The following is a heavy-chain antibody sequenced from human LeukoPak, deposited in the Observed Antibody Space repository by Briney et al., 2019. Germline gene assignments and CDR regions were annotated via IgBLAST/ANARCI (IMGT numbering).Heavy chain of an antibody. CDR1: GFTFSNAW. Sequence: GGSLRLSCAASGFTFSNAWMSWVRQAPGKGLEWVGRIKSKTDGGTTDYAAPVKGTFTISRDDSKNTLYLKMNSLKTEDTGVYYCTTADDSSGYYYAEDLFAYWGQGPLVTVS. D-gene: IGHD3-22*01. V-gene: IGHV3-15*01. CDR3: TTADDSSGYYYAEDLFAY. CDR2: IKSKTDGGTT. J-gene: IGHJ4*02.